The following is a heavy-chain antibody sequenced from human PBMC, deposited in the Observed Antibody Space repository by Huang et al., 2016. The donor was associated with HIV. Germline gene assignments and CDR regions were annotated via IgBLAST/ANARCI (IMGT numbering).Heavy chain of an antibody. CDR1: GFPFRDYA. V-gene: IGHV3-49*03. J-gene: IGHJ4*02. CDR2: ISSNVYGGTV. CDR3: STDGEPYYFEY. Sequence: EVNMVESGGGSVQPGRSLRLSCLTSGFPFRDYAITWFRQAPGKGLEWVGLISSNVYGGTVQNAASVKGRFIISRDDSRNIAYLEMNSPKTEDTGTYYCSTDGEPYYFEYWGRGTRVTVAS.